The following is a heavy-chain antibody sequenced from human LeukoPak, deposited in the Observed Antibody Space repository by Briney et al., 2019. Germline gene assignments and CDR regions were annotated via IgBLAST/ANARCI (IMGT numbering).Heavy chain of an antibody. CDR1: GDTFTSYG. CDR3: ARVLCSGGSCYSYWFDP. V-gene: IGHV1-18*01. J-gene: IGHJ5*02. Sequence: ASVKVSCKASGDTFTSYGISWVRQAPGQGLEWMGWISAYNGNTNYAQKLQGRVTMTTDTSTSTAYMELSSLRSDDTAVYYCARVLCSGGSCYSYWFDPWGQGTLVTVSS. D-gene: IGHD2-15*01. CDR2: ISAYNGNT.